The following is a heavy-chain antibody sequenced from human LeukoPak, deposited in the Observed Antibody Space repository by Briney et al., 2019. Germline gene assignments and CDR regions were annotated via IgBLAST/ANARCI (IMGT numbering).Heavy chain of an antibody. CDR2: IYYSGST. CDR3: AREPYDILTGYYREFDY. CDR1: GGSISSSSYY. V-gene: IGHV4-39*07. Sequence: PSETLSLTCTVSGGSISSSSYYWGWIRQPPGKGLEWIGSIYYSGSTYYNPSLRSRVTISVDTSKNQFSLKLSSVTAADTAVYYCAREPYDILTGYYREFDYWGQGTLVTVSS. J-gene: IGHJ4*02. D-gene: IGHD3-9*01.